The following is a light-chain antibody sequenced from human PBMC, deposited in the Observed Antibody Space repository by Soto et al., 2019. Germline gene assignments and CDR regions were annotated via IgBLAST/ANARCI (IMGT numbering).Light chain of an antibody. Sequence: QSVLTQPPSVSAAPGQKVTISCSGSSSNIGNNYVSWYQQLPGTAPKLLIYDNNKRPSGIPHRFSGSKSGTSATLGITGLQTGDEADYYCGTWDSSLSAVVFGGGTKLPVL. V-gene: IGLV1-51*01. CDR2: DNN. J-gene: IGLJ2*01. CDR1: SSNIGNNY. CDR3: GTWDSSLSAVV.